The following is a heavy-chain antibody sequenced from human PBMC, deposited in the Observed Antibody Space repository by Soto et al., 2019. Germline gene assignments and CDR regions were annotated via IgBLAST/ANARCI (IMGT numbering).Heavy chain of an antibody. CDR3: ARGRYSSGWMDAFDI. CDR1: GYPFTSYD. J-gene: IGHJ3*02. D-gene: IGHD6-19*01. CDR2: MNPNSGNT. V-gene: IGHV1-8*01. Sequence: ASVKLSCKASGYPFTSYDINWVRQATGQGLEWMGWMNPNSGNTGYAQKFQGRVTMTRNTSRSTAYMELSSLRSEDTAVYYCARGRYSSGWMDAFDIWGQGTMVTVSS.